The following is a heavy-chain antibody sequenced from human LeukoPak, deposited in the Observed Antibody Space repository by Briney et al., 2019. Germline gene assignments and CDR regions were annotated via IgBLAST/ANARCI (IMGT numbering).Heavy chain of an antibody. J-gene: IGHJ4*02. V-gene: IGHV3-30*03. CDR3: ARQSLGASGLDH. D-gene: IGHD1-26*01. Sequence: GGSLRLSCAVSGFTFNSHRMHWVRQAPNKGLDWVAVAPHDGTSPSHAASVNGRFTISRDNSKDTVFLQMDSLRVDDTAIYYCARQSLGASGLDHWGQGVLVTVSS. CDR1: GFTFNSHR. CDR2: APHDGTSP.